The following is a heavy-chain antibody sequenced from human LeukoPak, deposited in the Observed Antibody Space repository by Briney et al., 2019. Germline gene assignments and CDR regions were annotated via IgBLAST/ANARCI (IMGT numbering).Heavy chain of an antibody. V-gene: IGHV1-8*03. CDR2: MNPNSGST. CDR3: ARGRSTGYPYYFEY. J-gene: IGHJ4*02. CDR1: GDTFTRYD. D-gene: IGHD5-12*01. Sequence: ASVKVSCKASGDTFTRYDINWVRQATGQGLEWMGWMNPNSGSTGYAQKFQGRVTITRNTSISTAYMELSGLRSEDTAVYYCARGRSTGYPYYFEYWGQGTLVTVSS.